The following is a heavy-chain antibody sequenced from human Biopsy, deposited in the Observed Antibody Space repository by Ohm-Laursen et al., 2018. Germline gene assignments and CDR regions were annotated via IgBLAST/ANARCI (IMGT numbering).Heavy chain of an antibody. D-gene: IGHD3-3*01. V-gene: IGHV4-59*02. CDR2: VYNGGIT. CDR3: ARTPRDSFWSGSYKRGLWFDP. Sequence: LRLSCTASGFTVYNNYMTWFRQAPGKGLEWIGHVYNGGITNYNPSLKSRVTISKDTSKNQFSLQVNSVTAADTAVYYCARTPRDSFWSGSYKRGLWFDPWGQGTLVIVSS. CDR1: GFTVYNNY. J-gene: IGHJ5*02.